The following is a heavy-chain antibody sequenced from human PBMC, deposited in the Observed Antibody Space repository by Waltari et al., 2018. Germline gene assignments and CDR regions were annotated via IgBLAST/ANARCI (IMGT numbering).Heavy chain of an antibody. CDR1: GFTFSTLD. D-gene: IGHD3-22*01. CDR2: ISISSSKI. Sequence: DVHLVESGGGLVQPGGSLRLSCAATGFTFSTLDMDWVRQAPGKGLEWVSYISISSSKIYYADSVKGRFTISRDNAKNSLYLQMNSLRAEDTAVYYCARAGSGFYSSFDYWGQGTLVTVSS. CDR3: ARAGSGFYSSFDY. V-gene: IGHV3-48*04. J-gene: IGHJ4*02.